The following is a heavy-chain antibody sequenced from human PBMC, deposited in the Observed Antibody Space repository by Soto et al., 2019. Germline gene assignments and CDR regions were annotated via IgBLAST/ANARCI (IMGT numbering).Heavy chain of an antibody. CDR2: LNPNTGNS. Sequence: QVQLVQSGAEVRKPGASVKVSCEASGYTFTSYDIYWVRQATGQGLEWMGWLNPNTGNSGYAQKFQGRITVTSDTSINTVHMELSSLRSEDMAVYYCARRAETNGWNGFVADKYYFDFWGQGTLVTVSS. CDR3: ARRAETNGWNGFVADKYYFDF. D-gene: IGHD1-1*01. J-gene: IGHJ4*02. CDR1: GYTFTSYD. V-gene: IGHV1-8*01.